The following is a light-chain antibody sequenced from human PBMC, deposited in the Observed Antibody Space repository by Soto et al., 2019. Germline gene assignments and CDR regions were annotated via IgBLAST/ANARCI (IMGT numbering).Light chain of an antibody. CDR1: SSDVGGYNY. J-gene: IGLJ2*01. Sequence: QSVLTQPASVSGSPGQSITISCTGTSSDVGGYNYVSWYQQHPGKAPKLMIYDVSNRPSGVSNRFSGSKSGNTASLTISGLQAEDEADSYCSSYTSSVVFSGGTKVTVL. CDR2: DVS. CDR3: SSYTSSVV. V-gene: IGLV2-14*01.